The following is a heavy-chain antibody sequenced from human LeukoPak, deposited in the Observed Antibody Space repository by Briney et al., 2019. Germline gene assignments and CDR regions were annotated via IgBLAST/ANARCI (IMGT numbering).Heavy chain of an antibody. J-gene: IGHJ4*02. CDR3: ARVYDVWSGYYRDY. CDR1: GFTFSNYW. Sequence: GGSLRLSCAASGFTFSNYWLGWVRQAPGKGLEWVANIKQDGSEKYYVDSVKGRFIVSRDNAKNSLYLQMNSLRAEDTAVYYCARVYDVWSGYYRDYWGQGTLVTVSS. D-gene: IGHD3-3*01. V-gene: IGHV3-7*04. CDR2: IKQDGSEK.